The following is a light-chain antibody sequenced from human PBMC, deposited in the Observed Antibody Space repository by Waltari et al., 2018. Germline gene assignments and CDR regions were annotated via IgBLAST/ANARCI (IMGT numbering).Light chain of an antibody. CDR1: QSIRKF. CDR3: QQGDSMPYT. CDR2: TTS. V-gene: IGKV1-39*01. J-gene: IGKJ2*01. Sequence: DIQMTQSPSSLSASVGDRVTITCRASQSIRKFLNWYHQMSGKAPKLLIYTTSSLKGGVPSRFSGSGSGTESTLTISSLQPEDFGTYFCQQGDSMPYTFGQGTKVEMK.